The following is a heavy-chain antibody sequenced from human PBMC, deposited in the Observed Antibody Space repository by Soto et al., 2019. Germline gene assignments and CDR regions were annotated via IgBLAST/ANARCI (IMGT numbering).Heavy chain of an antibody. CDR1: GFSLSTSGVG. V-gene: IGHV2-5*02. D-gene: IGHD4-17*01. CDR3: AHRHGTTYYDYGDYLGGDAFDI. J-gene: IGHJ3*02. Sequence: QITLKESGPTLVKPTQTLTLTCTFSGFSLSTSGVGVGWIRQPPGKALEWLALIYWDDDKRYSPSLKSRLTITKDTSKNQVVLTMTIMDPVDTATYYCAHRHGTTYYDYGDYLGGDAFDIWGQGTMVTVSS. CDR2: IYWDDDK.